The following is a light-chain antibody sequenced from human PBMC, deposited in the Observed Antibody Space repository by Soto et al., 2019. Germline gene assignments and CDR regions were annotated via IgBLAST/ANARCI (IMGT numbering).Light chain of an antibody. CDR1: SGDIGDYNY. CDR2: DVS. Sequence: QSVLDQPASVSGSPGQSITSSCVGTSGDIGDYNYVSWYQQHPGKVPKVIIYDVSNRPSGVSYRFSGTKSGNTASLTVSGLQAEDEADYYCCSYTRSGTLIFGTGTKVTVL. CDR3: CSYTRSGTLI. V-gene: IGLV2-14*01. J-gene: IGLJ1*01.